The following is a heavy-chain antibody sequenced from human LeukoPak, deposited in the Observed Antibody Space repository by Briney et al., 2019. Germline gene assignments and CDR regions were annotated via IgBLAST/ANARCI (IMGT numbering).Heavy chain of an antibody. J-gene: IGHJ4*02. D-gene: IGHD7-27*01. V-gene: IGHV3-23*01. CDR2: IDGSGDKT. CDR1: GFTFSNFA. CDR3: AKVQFNWGPIDY. Sequence: GGSLRLSCAASGFTFSNFAIRWVRQVPGKGLEWVSSIDGSGDKTHYPDSVRGRFTVSRDNSKNTLYLQMNSLRVGVTATYFCAKVQFNWGPIDYWGQGTPVIVSS.